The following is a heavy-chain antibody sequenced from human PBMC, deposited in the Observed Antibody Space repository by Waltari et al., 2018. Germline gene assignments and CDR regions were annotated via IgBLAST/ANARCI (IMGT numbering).Heavy chain of an antibody. CDR2: LSGSGLI. V-gene: IGHV3-23*01. CDR1: GFTLTSYT. D-gene: IGHD3-10*01. J-gene: IGHJ6*02. Sequence: EMQLLASGGGLAQPGGSVRVSCAASGFTLTSYTLNWVRQAPGGVLEWLSLLSGSGLIDYADSVKGRFTISRDTSKNTVYLQMDSLRAEDTAVYYCAKDEGNRRAPTFGMDVWGRGTTVIVS. CDR3: AKDEGNRRAPTFGMDV.